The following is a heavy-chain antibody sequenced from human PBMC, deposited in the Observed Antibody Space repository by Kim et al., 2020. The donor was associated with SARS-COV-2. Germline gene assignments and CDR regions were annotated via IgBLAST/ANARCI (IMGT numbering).Heavy chain of an antibody. Sequence: GGSLRLSCAASGFSFSSYSMNWARQAPGKGLEWVSYISSSSSSIYYADSVKGRFTISRDNARNSLYLQMNSLRDEDTAVYYCASPQYGGYNVVNLYYYYGMDVWGQGTTVTVSS. D-gene: IGHD4-17*01. V-gene: IGHV3-48*02. J-gene: IGHJ6*02. CDR3: ASPQYGGYNVVNLYYYYGMDV. CDR1: GFSFSSYS. CDR2: ISSSSSSI.